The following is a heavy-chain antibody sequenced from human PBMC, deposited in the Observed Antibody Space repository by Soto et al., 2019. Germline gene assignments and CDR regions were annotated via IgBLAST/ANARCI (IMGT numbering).Heavy chain of an antibody. CDR3: ARHLGYCSSTSCYFPEDGWFDP. CDR2: IYPGDSDT. J-gene: IGHJ5*02. Sequence: PGESLKISCKGSGYSFTSYWIGGVRQMPGKGLEWMGIIYPGDSDTRYSPSFQGQVTISADKSISTAYLQWSSLKASDTAMYYCARHLGYCSSTSCYFPEDGWFDPWGQGTLVTVSS. V-gene: IGHV5-51*01. D-gene: IGHD2-2*01. CDR1: GYSFTSYW.